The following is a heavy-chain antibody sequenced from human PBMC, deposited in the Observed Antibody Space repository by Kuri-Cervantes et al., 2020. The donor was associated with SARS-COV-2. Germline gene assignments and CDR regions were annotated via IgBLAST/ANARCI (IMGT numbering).Heavy chain of an antibody. V-gene: IGHV3-23*01. CDR1: GFTFSNYA. D-gene: IGHD3-10*01. CDR3: ASPGGIVSGPGAFDI. Sequence: GESLKISCAASGFTFSNYAMSWVRQAPGKGLEWVSAISGSGGSTYYADSVKGRFTISRDNSKNTLYLQMNSLRAEDTAVYYCASPGGIVSGPGAFDIWGQGTMVTVSS. CDR2: ISGSGGST. J-gene: IGHJ3*02.